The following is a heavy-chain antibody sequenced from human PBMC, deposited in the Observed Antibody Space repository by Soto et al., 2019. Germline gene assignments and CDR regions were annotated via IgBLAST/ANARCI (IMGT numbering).Heavy chain of an antibody. CDR3: AKDLRNWNRNWFDP. CDR2: ISGSGGST. V-gene: IGHV3-23*01. J-gene: IGHJ5*02. D-gene: IGHD1-1*01. CDR1: GFTFSSYA. Sequence: PRLSCAASGFTFSSYAMSWVRQAPGKGLEWVSAISGSGGSTYYADSVKGRFTISRDNSKNTLYLQMNSLRAEDTAVYYCAKDLRNWNRNWFDPWGQGTLVTVSS.